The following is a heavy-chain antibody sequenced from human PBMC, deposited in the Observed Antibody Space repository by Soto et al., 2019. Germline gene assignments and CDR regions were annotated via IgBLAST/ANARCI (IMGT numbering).Heavy chain of an antibody. Sequence: DSVKGRFTISRDNSKYTLHLQMHSLGPEDTAVYYCAKDLYPEWECGADCYHGDYWGQGTLVTVSS. D-gene: IGHD2-21*02. J-gene: IGHJ4*02. CDR3: AKDLYPEWECGADCYHGDY. V-gene: IGHV3-30*02.